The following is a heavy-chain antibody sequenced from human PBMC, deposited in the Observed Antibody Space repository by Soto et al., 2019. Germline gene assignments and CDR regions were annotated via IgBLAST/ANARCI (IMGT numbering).Heavy chain of an antibody. CDR3: VRSAVSATPFYFDY. J-gene: IGHJ4*02. CDR2: TRNKLYSYTT. D-gene: IGHD2-21*01. CDR1: GFTLNDHF. Sequence: GGSLRLSCAASGFTLNDHFMDWVRQAPGKGLEWVGRTRNKLYSYTTEYAASVEGRFSISTDVSQNSLYLQMNSLKTEDTAVYYCVRSAVSATPFYFDYWGQGTPVTVSS. V-gene: IGHV3-72*01.